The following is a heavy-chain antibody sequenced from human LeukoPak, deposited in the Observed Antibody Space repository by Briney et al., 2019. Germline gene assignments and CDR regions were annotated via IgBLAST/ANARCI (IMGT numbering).Heavy chain of an antibody. CDR3: ATTENSSGWFGY. CDR2: IYYSGST. Sequence: SETLSLTCAVYGGSFSGYYWSWIRQPPGRGLEWIGYIYYSGSTNYNPSLKSRLTISIDTSKNQFSLKLSSVTAADTAVYYCATTENSSGWFGYWGQGTLVTVSS. CDR1: GGSFSGYY. V-gene: IGHV4-59*08. D-gene: IGHD6-19*01. J-gene: IGHJ4*02.